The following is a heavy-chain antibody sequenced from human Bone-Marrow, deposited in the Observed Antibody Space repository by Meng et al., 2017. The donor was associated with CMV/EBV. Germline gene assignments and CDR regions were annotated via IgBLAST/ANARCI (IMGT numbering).Heavy chain of an antibody. J-gene: IGHJ4*02. D-gene: IGHD6-13*01. CDR1: GGTFNNDA. CDR3: ARGQQYMDF. Sequence: QVQPVQSGADVGKPGSSVKISCKASGGTFNNDAITWVRQAPGQGLEWMGCIIPIFGTANYAQKFQGRVTIIADKSTNTNYMELSSLRSEDTAVYYCARGQQYMDFWGQGTLVTVSS. V-gene: IGHV1-69*06. CDR2: IIPIFGTA.